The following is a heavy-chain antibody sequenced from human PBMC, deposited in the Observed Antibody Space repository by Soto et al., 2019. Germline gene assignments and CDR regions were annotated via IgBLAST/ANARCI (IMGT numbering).Heavy chain of an antibody. CDR3: ARNQYCSSTSCWSGMDV. CDR2: ISSSSSYI. Sequence: VGSLRLSCGASGFTFSSYSMNWVRQAPGKGLEWVSSISSSSSYIYYADSVKGRFTISRDNAKNSLYLQMNSLRAEDTAVYYCARNQYCSSTSCWSGMDVWGQGTTVTVSS. V-gene: IGHV3-21*01. J-gene: IGHJ6*02. D-gene: IGHD2-2*01. CDR1: GFTFSSYS.